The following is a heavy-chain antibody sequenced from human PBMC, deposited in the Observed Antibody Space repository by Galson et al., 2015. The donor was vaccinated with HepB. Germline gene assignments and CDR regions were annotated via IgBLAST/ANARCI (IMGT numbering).Heavy chain of an antibody. Sequence: SLRLSCAASGFTFSNAWMNWVRQAPGKGLEWVGRIKSKTDGGTTDYAAPVKGRFTISRDDSKNTLYLQMNSLKTEDTAVYYCTTDSGYYDFWSGYYIREGLDYWGQGTLVTVSS. CDR1: GFTFSNAW. CDR3: TTDSGYYDFWSGYYIREGLDY. D-gene: IGHD3-3*01. V-gene: IGHV3-15*07. CDR2: IKSKTDGGTT. J-gene: IGHJ4*02.